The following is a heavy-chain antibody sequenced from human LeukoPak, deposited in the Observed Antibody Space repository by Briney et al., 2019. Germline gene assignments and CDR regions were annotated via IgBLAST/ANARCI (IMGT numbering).Heavy chain of an antibody. CDR1: GGSISSYY. CDR2: IYYSGST. D-gene: IGHD4-11*01. V-gene: IGHV4-59*01. Sequence: PSETLSLTCTVSGGSISSYYWSWIRQPPGKGLEWIGYIYYSGSTNYNPSLKSRVTISVDTSKNQFSLKLSSVTAADTAVYYCARVQVTTPAWFDPWGQGTLVTVSS. J-gene: IGHJ5*02. CDR3: ARVQVTTPAWFDP.